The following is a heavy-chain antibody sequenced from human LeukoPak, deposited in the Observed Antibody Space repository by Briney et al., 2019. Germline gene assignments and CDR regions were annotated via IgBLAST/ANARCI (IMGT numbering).Heavy chain of an antibody. CDR1: GGSFSDYY. CDR2: INHSGST. V-gene: IGHV4-34*01. J-gene: IGHJ2*01. Sequence: PSETLSLTCAVNGGSFSDYYWSWIRQPPGKGVEWIGEINHSGSTNYNPSLKSRVTISVDTSKNQFSLNLSSVTAADTAVYYCARARDWYFDLWGRGTLVTVSS. CDR3: ARARDWYFDL.